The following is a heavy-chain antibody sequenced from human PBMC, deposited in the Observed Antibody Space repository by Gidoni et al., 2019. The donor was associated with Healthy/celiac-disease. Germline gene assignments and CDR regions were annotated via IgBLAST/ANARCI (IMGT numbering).Heavy chain of an antibody. V-gene: IGHV3-21*01. CDR3: ARGLAPQYYYYYGMDV. CDR1: GFTFSSYS. Sequence: EVQLVESGGGLVKPGGSLRLSCAASGFTFSSYSMNWVRQAPGKGLEWVSSISSSSSYIYYADSVKGRFTISRDNAKNSLYLQMNSLRAEDTAVYYCARGLAPQYYYYYGMDVWGQGTTVTVSS. CDR2: ISSSSSYI. D-gene: IGHD3-16*01. J-gene: IGHJ6*02.